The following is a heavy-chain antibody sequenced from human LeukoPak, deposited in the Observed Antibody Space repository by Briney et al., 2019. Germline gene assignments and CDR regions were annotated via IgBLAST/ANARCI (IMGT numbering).Heavy chain of an antibody. D-gene: IGHD2-2*01. CDR1: RGTFSSYA. J-gene: IGHJ6*03. CDR3: AAPHCSSTSCLNMDV. Sequence: SVKVSCKASRGTFSSYAISWVRQAPGQGLEWMGGIIPIFGTANYAQKFQGRVTITADESTSTAYMELSSLRSEDTAVYYCAAPHCSSTSCLNMDVWGKGTTVTVSS. V-gene: IGHV1-69*13. CDR2: IIPIFGTA.